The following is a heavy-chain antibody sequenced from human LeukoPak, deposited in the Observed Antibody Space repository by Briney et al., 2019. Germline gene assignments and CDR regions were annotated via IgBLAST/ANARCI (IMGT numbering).Heavy chain of an antibody. CDR3: ARVSGWAFDY. D-gene: IGHD6-19*01. V-gene: IGHV3-48*04. CDR1: GFTFSSYS. CDR2: ISSSSSAI. Sequence: PGGSLRLSCAASGFTFSSYSMNWVRQAPGKGLEWVSYISSSSSAIYYADSVKGRFTISRDNAKNSLYLQMNSLRAEDTAVYYCARVSGWAFDYWGQGTLVTVSS. J-gene: IGHJ4*02.